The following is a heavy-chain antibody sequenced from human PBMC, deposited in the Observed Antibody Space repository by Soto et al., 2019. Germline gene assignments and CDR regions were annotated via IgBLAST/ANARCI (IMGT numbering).Heavy chain of an antibody. CDR2: IYPGDSRS. CDR1: GYRFSIYW. D-gene: IGHD1-26*01. CDR3: ARPRYSTWTGAFDV. J-gene: IGHJ3*01. V-gene: IGHV5-51*01. Sequence: GESLKISCKGSGYRFSIYWIGWVRQMPGKGLEWVGNIYPGDSRSTYSPSYQGQVIISADKSIDTAYLQWSSLKASDTAIYYCARPRYSTWTGAFDVWGQGTMVTVS.